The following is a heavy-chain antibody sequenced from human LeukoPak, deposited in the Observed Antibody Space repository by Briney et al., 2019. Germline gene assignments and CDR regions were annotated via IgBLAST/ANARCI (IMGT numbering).Heavy chain of an antibody. J-gene: IGHJ4*02. V-gene: IGHV3-30*03. Sequence: GGSLRLSCAASGFTFSSYGMNWVRQAPGKGLEWVAVISYDGSNKYYADSVKGRFTISRDNSKNTLYLQMNSLRAEDTAVYYCTGLQFDYWGQGTLVTVSS. CDR2: ISYDGSNK. CDR1: GFTFSSYG. CDR3: TGLQFDY.